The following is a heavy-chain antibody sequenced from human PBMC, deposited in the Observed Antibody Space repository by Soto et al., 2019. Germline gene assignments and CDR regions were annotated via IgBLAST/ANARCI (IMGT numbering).Heavy chain of an antibody. J-gene: IGHJ3*02. CDR1: GFTFSSYW. Sequence: PGGSLRLSCAASGFTFSSYWMSWVRQAPGKGLEWVANIKQDGSEKYYVDSVKGRFTISRDNAKNSLYLQMNSLRAEDTAVYYCARDRDSPYGDYAFDIWGQGTMVTVSS. D-gene: IGHD4-17*01. CDR3: ARDRDSPYGDYAFDI. CDR2: IKQDGSEK. V-gene: IGHV3-7*01.